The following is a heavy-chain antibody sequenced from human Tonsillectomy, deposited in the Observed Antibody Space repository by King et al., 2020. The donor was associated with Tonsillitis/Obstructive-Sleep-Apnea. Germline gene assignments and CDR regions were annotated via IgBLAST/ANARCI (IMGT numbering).Heavy chain of an antibody. D-gene: IGHD2-2*01. CDR3: ARDECSSTSCYGGGHWFDP. Sequence: QLQESGPGLVKPSETLSLTCTVSGGSISSSSYYWGWIRQPPGKGLEWIGSIYYSGSTYYNPSLKSRVTISVDTSKNQFSLKLSSVTAADTAVYYCARDECSSTSCYGGGHWFDPWGPRTLVTVSS. J-gene: IGHJ5*02. V-gene: IGHV4-39*02. CDR1: GGSISSSSYY. CDR2: IYYSGST.